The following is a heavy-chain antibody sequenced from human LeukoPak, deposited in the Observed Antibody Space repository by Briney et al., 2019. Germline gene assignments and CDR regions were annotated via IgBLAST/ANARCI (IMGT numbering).Heavy chain of an antibody. CDR3: TIPGRYDSSSYTDV. CDR2: INHSGST. Sequence: SETLSLTCAVYGGSFSGYYWSWIRQPPGKGLEWIGEINHSGSTNYNPSLKSRVTISVDTSKNQFSLKLSSVTAADTAVYYCTIPGRYDSSSYTDVWGKGTTVTISS. J-gene: IGHJ6*03. V-gene: IGHV4-34*01. CDR1: GGSFSGYY. D-gene: IGHD3-22*01.